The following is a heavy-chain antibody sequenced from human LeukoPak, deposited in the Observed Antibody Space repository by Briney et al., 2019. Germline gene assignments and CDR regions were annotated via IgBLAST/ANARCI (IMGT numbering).Heavy chain of an antibody. CDR1: GGSISSYY. J-gene: IGHJ4*02. D-gene: IGHD6-6*01. Sequence: SETLSLTCTVSGGSISSYYWSWIRQPPGKGLEWIGYIYYSGSTNYNPSLKSRVTISVDTSKNQFSLNLSSVTAADTAVYYCARDSRWDCSSFDYWGQGTLVSVSS. CDR3: ARDSRWDCSSFDY. CDR2: IYYSGST. V-gene: IGHV4-59*01.